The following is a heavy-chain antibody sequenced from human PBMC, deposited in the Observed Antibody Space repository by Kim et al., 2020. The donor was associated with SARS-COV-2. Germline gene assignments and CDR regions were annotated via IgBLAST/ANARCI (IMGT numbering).Heavy chain of an antibody. Sequence: DGSYTNYADSVRGRFTIARDNAKNTLCLQMNSLTVEDTGVYFCTNLKGGSWGQGTLVTVTS. CDR2: DGSYT. D-gene: IGHD3-16*01. J-gene: IGHJ4*02. CDR3: TNLKGGS. V-gene: IGHV3-74*01.